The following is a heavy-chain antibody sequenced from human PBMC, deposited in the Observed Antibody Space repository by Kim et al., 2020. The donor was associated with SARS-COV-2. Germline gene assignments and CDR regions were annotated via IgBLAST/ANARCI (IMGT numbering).Heavy chain of an antibody. CDR2: IIPIFGTA. Sequence: SVKVSCKASGGTFSSYAISWVRQAPGQGLEWMGGIIPIFGTANYAQKFQGRVTITADESTSTAYMELSSLRSEDTAVYYCAIGGDCYSCPEYGMDVWGQGTTVTVSS. V-gene: IGHV1-69*13. J-gene: IGHJ6*02. CDR3: AIGGDCYSCPEYGMDV. CDR1: GGTFSSYA. D-gene: IGHD2-21*01.